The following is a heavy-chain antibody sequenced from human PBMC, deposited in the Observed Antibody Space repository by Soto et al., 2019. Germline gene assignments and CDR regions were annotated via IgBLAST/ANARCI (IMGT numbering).Heavy chain of an antibody. Sequence: PGGSLRLSCTASGFTFGDYAMSWFRQAPGKGQEWVGFIRSKAYGGTTEYAASVKGRFTISRDDSKSIAYLQMNSLKTEDTAVYYCTRVRSTLASYYFDYWGQGTLVTVSS. V-gene: IGHV3-49*03. J-gene: IGHJ4*02. CDR3: TRVRSTLASYYFDY. CDR2: IRSKAYGGTT. CDR1: GFTFGDYA.